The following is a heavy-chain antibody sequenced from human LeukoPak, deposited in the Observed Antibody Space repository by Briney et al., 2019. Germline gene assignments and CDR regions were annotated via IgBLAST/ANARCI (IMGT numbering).Heavy chain of an antibody. J-gene: IGHJ3*02. V-gene: IGHV3-23*01. CDR2: ITGSGGTT. D-gene: IGHD6-13*01. Sequence: GGSLRLSCAASGFTFSNYAMSWVRQAPGKGLEWVSVITGSGGTTYYADSVKGRFTISRDNSKNTLYLQMNSLRAEDTAVFYCAKGLYSSSWNDAFDIWGQGTMVTVSS. CDR3: AKGLYSSSWNDAFDI. CDR1: GFTFSNYA.